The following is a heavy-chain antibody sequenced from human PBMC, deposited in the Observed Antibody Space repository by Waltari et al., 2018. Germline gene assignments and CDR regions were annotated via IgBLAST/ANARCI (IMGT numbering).Heavy chain of an antibody. CDR3: ATWTGGSLGAFDN. Sequence: EVQLVESGGGLIQPGGSLRLSCEVSGFTVSNNYIGWVRQAPGKGLEWVSGIYSGGDTYDAGAVRGRVTISRDNSKNTLYLQMNSRRGEDTALYYCATWTGGSLGAFDNWGQGTMVTVSS. D-gene: IGHD7-27*01. J-gene: IGHJ3*02. CDR2: IYSGGDT. V-gene: IGHV3-53*01. CDR1: GFTVSNNY.